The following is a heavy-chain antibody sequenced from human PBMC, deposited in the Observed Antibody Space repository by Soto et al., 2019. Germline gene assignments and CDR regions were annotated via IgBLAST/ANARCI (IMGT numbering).Heavy chain of an antibody. CDR3: ARGDSTDCSNGVCSFFYNHDMDV. Sequence: QVQLVQSGAEVKKPGASVKVSCKASGYSFTDYHIHWVRQAPGQGLEWLGRINPKSGGTSTAQKSQGWGTMTTDTSISTASMELPRLTSDDTAIYYCARGDSTDCSNGVCSFFYNHDMDVWGQGTTVTVSS. CDR1: GYSFTDYH. J-gene: IGHJ6*02. D-gene: IGHD2-8*01. CDR2: INPKSGGT. V-gene: IGHV1-2*04.